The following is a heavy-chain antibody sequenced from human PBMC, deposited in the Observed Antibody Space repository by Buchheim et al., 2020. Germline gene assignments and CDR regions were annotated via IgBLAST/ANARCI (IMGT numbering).Heavy chain of an antibody. CDR1: GGSISSYY. J-gene: IGHJ4*02. CDR3: ARDRGCSGGSCYFLDY. D-gene: IGHD2-15*01. CDR2: IHYSGST. V-gene: IGHV4-59*01. Sequence: QVQLQESGPGLVKPSETLSLTCTVSGGSISSYYWSWIRQPPGKGLEWIGYIHYSGSTNYNPSLKSRVTISVDTSKNQFSLQLSSVTAADTAVYYCARDRGCSGGSCYFLDYWGQGTL.